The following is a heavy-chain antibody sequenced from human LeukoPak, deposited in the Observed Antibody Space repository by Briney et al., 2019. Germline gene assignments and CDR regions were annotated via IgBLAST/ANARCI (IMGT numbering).Heavy chain of an antibody. J-gene: IGHJ4*02. CDR2: ISYDGSNK. CDR3: ARDRSYSPWDC. D-gene: IGHD2-21*01. CDR1: GFTFSSYA. Sequence: GSLRLSCAASGFTFSSYAMHWVRQAPGKGLEWVAVISYDGSNKYYADSVKGRFTISRDNSKNTLYLQMNSLRAEDTAVYYCARDRSYSPWDCWGQGTLVTVSS. V-gene: IGHV3-30-3*01.